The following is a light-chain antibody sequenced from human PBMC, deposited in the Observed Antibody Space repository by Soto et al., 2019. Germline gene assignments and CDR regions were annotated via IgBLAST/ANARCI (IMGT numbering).Light chain of an antibody. CDR2: GNS. CDR3: QSYDSSQEV. J-gene: IGLJ1*01. Sequence: QSVLTQPPSVSGAPGQRVTISCTGRSSNIGAGYDVHWYQQLPGTAPKLLIYGNSNRPSGVPDRFSGSKSGTSASLAITGLQAEDEADYYCQSYDSSQEVFGTGTKVTVL. CDR1: SSNIGAGYD. V-gene: IGLV1-40*01.